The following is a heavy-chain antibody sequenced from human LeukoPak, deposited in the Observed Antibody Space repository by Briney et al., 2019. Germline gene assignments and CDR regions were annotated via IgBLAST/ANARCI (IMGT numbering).Heavy chain of an antibody. V-gene: IGHV1-69*04. D-gene: IGHD2-15*01. Sequence: GASVKVSCKASGGTFSSYAISWVRQAPGQGLEWMGRIIPILGIANYAQKFQGRVTITTDESTSTAYMELSSLRSEDTAVYYCAREAAGGGFDYWGQGTLVTVSS. CDR2: IIPILGIA. CDR1: GGTFSSYA. J-gene: IGHJ4*02. CDR3: AREAAGGGFDY.